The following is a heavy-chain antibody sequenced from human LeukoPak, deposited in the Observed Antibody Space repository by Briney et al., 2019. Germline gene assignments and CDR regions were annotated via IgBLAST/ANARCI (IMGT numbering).Heavy chain of an antibody. V-gene: IGHV1-8*01. CDR3: ARGRKRNCSGGSCYRFDP. J-gene: IGHJ5*02. D-gene: IGHD2-15*01. CDR2: MNPNSGNT. Sequence: ASVKVSCKASGYTFTSYDINWVRQATGQGLEWMGWMNPNSGNTDYAQKFQGRVTMTRNTSISTAYMELSSLRSEDTAVYYCARGRKRNCSGGSCYRFDPWGQGTLVTVSS. CDR1: GYTFTSYD.